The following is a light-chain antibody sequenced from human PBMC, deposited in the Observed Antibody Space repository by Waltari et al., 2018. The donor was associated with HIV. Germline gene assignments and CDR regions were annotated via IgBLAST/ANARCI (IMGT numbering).Light chain of an antibody. CDR2: RNN. Sequence: QSVLTQPPSASGTPGPRVTISCSGSSSNIGRNYVYWYQQLPGTAPKLLIYRNNQRPSGVPDRFSGSKSGSSASLASSGLRSEDEADYYCAAWDDSLSGQVFGGGTKLTVL. CDR1: SSNIGRNY. J-gene: IGLJ3*02. CDR3: AAWDDSLSGQV. V-gene: IGLV1-47*01.